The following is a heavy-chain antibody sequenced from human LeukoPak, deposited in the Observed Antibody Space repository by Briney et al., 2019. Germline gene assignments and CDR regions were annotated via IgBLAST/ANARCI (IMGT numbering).Heavy chain of an antibody. CDR1: GGSISSGGYS. CDR3: ARRDMTAVTAYAFDI. D-gene: IGHD4-11*01. J-gene: IGHJ3*02. V-gene: IGHV4-30-2*03. Sequence: SQTLSLTCAVSGGSISSGGYSWSWIRQPPGKGLEWIGSIYYSGSTYYSPSLKSRVTISVDTSKNQFSLRLSSVTAADTAVYYCARRDMTAVTAYAFDIWGQGTMVTASS. CDR2: IYYSGST.